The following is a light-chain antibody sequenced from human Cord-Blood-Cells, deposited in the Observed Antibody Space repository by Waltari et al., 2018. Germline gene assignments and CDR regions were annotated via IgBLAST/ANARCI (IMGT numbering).Light chain of an antibody. Sequence: SALTQPASVYGSPGQSITISCTGTSSDVGGYNYVSWYQQHPGKAPKLMIYDVSNRPSGVSNRFSGSKSGNTASLTISGLQAEDEADYYCSSYTSSSTLVFGGGTKLTVL. CDR2: DVS. J-gene: IGLJ3*02. CDR3: SSYTSSSTLV. CDR1: SSDVGGYNY. V-gene: IGLV2-14*03.